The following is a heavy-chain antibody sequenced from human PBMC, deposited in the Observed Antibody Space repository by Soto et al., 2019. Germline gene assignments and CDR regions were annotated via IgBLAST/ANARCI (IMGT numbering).Heavy chain of an antibody. D-gene: IGHD2-2*01. CDR1: GGTFSSYA. Sequence: QVQLVQSGAEVKKPGSSVKVSCKASGGTFSSYAISWVRQAPGQGLEGMGGIIPISDTTNYAQKFQGRVTITADESTSTAYMELSSLRSEDTAVYYCARSQGSSTSLEIYYYYYYGMAGWGQGTTVPVS. CDR2: IIPISDTT. CDR3: ARSQGSSTSLEIYYYYYYGMAG. V-gene: IGHV1-69*01. J-gene: IGHJ6*02.